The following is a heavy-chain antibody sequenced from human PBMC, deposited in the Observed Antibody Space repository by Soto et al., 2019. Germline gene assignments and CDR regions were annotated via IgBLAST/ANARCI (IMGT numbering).Heavy chain of an antibody. D-gene: IGHD2-15*01. CDR2: IIPISGTA. V-gene: IGHV1-69*13. CDR3: ARKYCSGGSCYYGMDV. J-gene: IGHJ6*02. CDR1: GGTFGSYA. Sequence: ASVKVSCKASGGTFGSYAISWVRQAPGQGLEWMGGIIPISGTANYAQKFQGRVTITADESTSTAYMELSSLRSEDTAVYYCARKYCSGGSCYYGMDVWGQGTTVTV.